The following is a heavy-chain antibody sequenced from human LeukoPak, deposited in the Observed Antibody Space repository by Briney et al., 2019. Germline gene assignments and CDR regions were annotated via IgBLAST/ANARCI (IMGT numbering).Heavy chain of an antibody. CDR2: IKQDGSEK. J-gene: IGHJ6*03. CDR3: ARGITMVRGVIRYYYMDV. V-gene: IGHV3-7*01. Sequence: GGSLRLSCAASGFTFSSYWMSWVRQAPGKGLEWVANIKQDGSEKYYVDSVKGRFTISRDNAKNSLYLQMNSLRAEDTAVYYCARGITMVRGVIRYYYMDVWGKGTTVTVSS. D-gene: IGHD3-10*01. CDR1: GFTFSSYW.